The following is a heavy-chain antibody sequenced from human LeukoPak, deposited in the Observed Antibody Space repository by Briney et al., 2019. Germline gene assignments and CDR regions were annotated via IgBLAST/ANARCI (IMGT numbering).Heavy chain of an antibody. Sequence: ASVKVSCKASGYTFTSYYMHWVRQAPGQGLEWMGIINPSGGSTSYAQKFQGRVTMTRDMSTSTDYMELSSLRSEDTAVYYCARDKSGNSGWYSYFDYWGQGTLVTVSS. CDR2: INPSGGST. J-gene: IGHJ4*02. CDR1: GYTFTSYY. V-gene: IGHV1-46*01. D-gene: IGHD6-19*01. CDR3: ARDKSGNSGWYSYFDY.